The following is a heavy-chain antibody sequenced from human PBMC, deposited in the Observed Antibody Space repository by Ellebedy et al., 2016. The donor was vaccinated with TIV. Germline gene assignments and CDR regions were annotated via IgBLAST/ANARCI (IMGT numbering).Heavy chain of an antibody. CDR3: ARDSKKGWAFDI. J-gene: IGHJ3*02. D-gene: IGHD6-19*01. Sequence: SETLSLTCAVYGGSFSGYYWSWIRQPPGKGLEWIGEINHSGSTNYNPSLKSRVTISVDSFKNQFSLKLSSVTAADTAVYYCARDSKKGWAFDIWGQGTMVTVSS. V-gene: IGHV4-34*01. CDR1: GGSFSGYY. CDR2: INHSGST.